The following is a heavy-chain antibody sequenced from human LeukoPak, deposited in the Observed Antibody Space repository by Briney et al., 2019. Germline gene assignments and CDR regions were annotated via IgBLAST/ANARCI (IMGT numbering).Heavy chain of an antibody. CDR1: GFTFSSYA. V-gene: IGHV3-30-3*01. J-gene: IGHJ4*02. D-gene: IGHD3-16*01. CDR3: AKGSWGTYVGYFDY. Sequence: GGSLRLSCAASGFTFSSYAMHWVRQAPGKGLEWVAVISYDGSNKYYADSVKGRFTISRDNSKNTLYLQMNSLRAEDTAVYYCAKGSWGTYVGYFDYWGQGTLVTVSS. CDR2: ISYDGSNK.